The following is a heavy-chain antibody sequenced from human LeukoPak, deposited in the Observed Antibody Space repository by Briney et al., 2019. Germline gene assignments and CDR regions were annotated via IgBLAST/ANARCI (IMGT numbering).Heavy chain of an antibody. CDR2: ISSDGSNT. J-gene: IGHJ4*02. CDR1: GFTLSSYE. Sequence: GGSLRLSCAASGFTLSSYEMKWVRQAPGTGLVWVSLISSDGSNTNYADSVKGRFTISRDNAKNTLYLQMNSLRAEDTAVYYCATDVPAATIFGYWGQGTLVTVCS. V-gene: IGHV3-74*01. D-gene: IGHD2-2*01. CDR3: ATDVPAATIFGY.